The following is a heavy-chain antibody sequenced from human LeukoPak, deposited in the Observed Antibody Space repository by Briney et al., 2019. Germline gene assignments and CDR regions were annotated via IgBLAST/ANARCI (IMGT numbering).Heavy chain of an antibody. D-gene: IGHD2-2*01. Sequence: GGSLRLSCTASGFTFSSYSLNWVRQAPGKGLEWVSSVSTGSNYIYYADSVKGRFTISRDNDKNSLYLQMNSLRAEDTAVYYCARWYCSSNTCHYDYWGQGTLVTVSS. CDR3: ARWYCSSNTCHYDY. V-gene: IGHV3-21*04. CDR2: VSTGSNYI. CDR1: GFTFSSYS. J-gene: IGHJ4*02.